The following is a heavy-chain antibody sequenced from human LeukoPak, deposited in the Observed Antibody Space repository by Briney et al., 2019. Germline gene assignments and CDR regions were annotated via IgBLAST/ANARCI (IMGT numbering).Heavy chain of an antibody. CDR1: GGSISSYY. D-gene: IGHD5-24*01. CDR3: ARLIDRRDGYNYVDY. V-gene: IGHV4-59*08. Sequence: SETLSLTCTVSGGSISSYYWSWIRQPPGKGLEWIGYIYYSGSTNYNPSLKSRVTISVDTSKNQFSLKLSSATAADTAVYYCARLIDRRDGYNYVDYWGQGTLVTVSS. CDR2: IYYSGST. J-gene: IGHJ4*02.